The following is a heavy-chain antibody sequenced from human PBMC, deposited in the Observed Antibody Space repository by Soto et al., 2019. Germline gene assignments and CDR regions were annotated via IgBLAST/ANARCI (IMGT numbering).Heavy chain of an antibody. Sequence: SETLSLTCTVSGGSISSYYWSWIRQPPGKGLEWIGYIYYSGSANYNPSLKSRVTISVDTSKNQFSLKLSSVTAADTAVYYCARDPYYMDVWGKGTTVTVSS. J-gene: IGHJ6*03. CDR2: IYYSGSA. V-gene: IGHV4-59*01. CDR3: ARDPYYMDV. CDR1: GGSISSYY.